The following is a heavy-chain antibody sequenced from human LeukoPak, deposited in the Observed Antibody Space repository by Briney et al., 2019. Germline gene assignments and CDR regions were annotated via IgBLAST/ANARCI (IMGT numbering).Heavy chain of an antibody. V-gene: IGHV4-59*01. CDR2: IYYSGST. CDR1: GGSISSYY. D-gene: IGHD3-3*01. J-gene: IGHJ4*02. Sequence: SETLSLTCTVSGGSISSYYWSWIRQPPGKGLEWIGYIYYSGSTNYNPSLKSRVTISVDTSKNQFSLKLSSVTAADTAVYYCARGYDFWSGYDYWGQGTLVTVS. CDR3: ARGYDFWSGYDY.